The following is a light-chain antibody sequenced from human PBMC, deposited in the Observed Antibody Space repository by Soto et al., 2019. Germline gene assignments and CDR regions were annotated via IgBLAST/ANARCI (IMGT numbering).Light chain of an antibody. CDR2: GAS. V-gene: IGKV1-27*01. CDR1: QDISYY. J-gene: IGKJ1*01. CDR3: QQYNSQSWT. Sequence: DIQMTQSPSSLSASVGDRVTITCRANQDISYYLAWYQQKQGKVPKLLIYGASTLQSGVPSRFSGSGSGTDFTLTISRLQPDDFAIYYCQQYNSQSWTFGQGTKVDIK.